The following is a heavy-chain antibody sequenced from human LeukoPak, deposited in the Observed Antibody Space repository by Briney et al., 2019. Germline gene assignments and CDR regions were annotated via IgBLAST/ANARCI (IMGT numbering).Heavy chain of an antibody. Sequence: SETLSLTSTVSGGYISSYYWSWIRQPPGKGLEWLGYIFYSGSTSYNPSLNGRVTISIDTSKNQFSLKLTSVTAADTAVYYCARGTYYYGSGTIYYYYTDVWGKGTTVTVSS. V-gene: IGHV4-59*01. CDR2: IFYSGST. D-gene: IGHD3-10*01. CDR1: GGYISSYY. CDR3: ARGTYYYGSGTIYYYYTDV. J-gene: IGHJ6*03.